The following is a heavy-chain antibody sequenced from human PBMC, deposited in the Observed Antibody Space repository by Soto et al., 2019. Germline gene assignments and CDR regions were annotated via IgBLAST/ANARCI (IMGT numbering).Heavy chain of an antibody. V-gene: IGHV1-8*01. J-gene: IGHJ6*02. D-gene: IGHD1-26*01. Sequence: QVQLVQSGAEVKKPGASVKVSCKASGYTFTSYDINWVRQATGQGLEWMGWMNPNSGNTGYAQKFQGRVTMTRNTPISKAYMEVGRLGSGGTAGYFFAGEQVNGMDVWGQGTTVTVSS. CDR2: MNPNSGNT. CDR1: GYTFTSYD. CDR3: AGEQVNGMDV.